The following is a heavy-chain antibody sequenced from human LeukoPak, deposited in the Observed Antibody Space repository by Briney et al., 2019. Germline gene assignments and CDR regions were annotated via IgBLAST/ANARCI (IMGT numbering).Heavy chain of an antibody. D-gene: IGHD3-3*01. CDR2: ISGSGGST. CDR1: GFTFSSYA. J-gene: IGHJ6*03. V-gene: IGHV3-23*01. CDR3: AKGGLYYDFWSGPPPESGVYYYYYMDV. Sequence: SGGSLRLSCAASGFTFSSYAMSWVRQAPGKGLEWVSAISGSGGSTYYADSVKGRFTISRDNSKNTLYLQMNSLRAEDTAVYYCAKGGLYYDFWSGPPPESGVYYYYYMDVWGKGTTVTVSS.